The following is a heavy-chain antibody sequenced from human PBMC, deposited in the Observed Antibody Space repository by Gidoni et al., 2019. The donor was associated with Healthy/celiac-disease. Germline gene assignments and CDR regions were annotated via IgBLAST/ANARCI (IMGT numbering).Heavy chain of an antibody. D-gene: IGHD3-22*01. CDR2: INPNSGGT. Sequence: QVQLVQSGAEVKKPGASVKVSCKASGYTFTGYYMKWVRQDPGQGLEWMGWINPNSGGTNYAQKFQGRVTMTRDTSISTAYMELSRLRSDDTAVYYCAREERDDSSGYYWWGYWGQGTLVTVSS. CDR1: GYTFTGYY. V-gene: IGHV1-2*02. CDR3: AREERDDSSGYYWWGY. J-gene: IGHJ4*02.